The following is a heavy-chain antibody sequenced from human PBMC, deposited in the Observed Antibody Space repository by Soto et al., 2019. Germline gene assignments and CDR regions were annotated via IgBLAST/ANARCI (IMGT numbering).Heavy chain of an antibody. J-gene: IGHJ6*02. CDR3: ARGEGVGATIDEVRYGMDV. Sequence: SETLSLTCTVSGGSISSGDYYWSWIRQPPGKGLEWIGYIYYSGSTYYNPSLKSRVTISVDTSKNQFSLKLSSVTAADTAVYYCARGEGVGATIDEVRYGMDVSGQGTTVTVSS. V-gene: IGHV4-30-4*01. CDR2: IYYSGST. CDR1: GGSISSGDYY. D-gene: IGHD1-26*01.